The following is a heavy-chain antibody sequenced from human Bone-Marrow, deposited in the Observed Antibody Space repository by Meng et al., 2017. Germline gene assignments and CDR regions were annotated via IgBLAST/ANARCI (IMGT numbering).Heavy chain of an antibody. CDR2: ISGSSAYI. Sequence: GGSLRLSCAASGFTFSSYSMNWVRQAPGKGLEWVSSISGSSAYIWSADSVKGRFTISRDNAKSSLYLQMNSLRAEDTAVYYCARGWTDRYSSSWLNDYWGQGTLVTVSS. CDR3: ARGWTDRYSSSWLNDY. CDR1: GFTFSSYS. V-gene: IGHV3-21*01. D-gene: IGHD6-13*01. J-gene: IGHJ4*02.